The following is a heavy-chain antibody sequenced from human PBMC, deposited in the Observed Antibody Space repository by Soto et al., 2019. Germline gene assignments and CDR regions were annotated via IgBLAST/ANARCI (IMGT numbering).Heavy chain of an antibody. CDR3: APNRVGY. CDR1: GFTFSSYG. CDR2: ISYGGSNK. J-gene: IGHJ4*02. V-gene: IGHV3-30*03. Sequence: QVQLVESGGGVVQPGRSLRLSCAASGFTFSSYGMHWVRQAPGKGLEWVAVISYGGSNKYYADSVKGRFTISRDNSKNPLYLQMNSLRAEDTAVYYCAPNRVGYWGQGTLVTVSS. D-gene: IGHD1-26*01.